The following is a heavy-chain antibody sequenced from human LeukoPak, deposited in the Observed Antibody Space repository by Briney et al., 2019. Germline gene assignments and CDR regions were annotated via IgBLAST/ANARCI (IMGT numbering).Heavy chain of an antibody. CDR3: ARDPWASGSYYYSMDV. CDR1: GFTFSDSA. J-gene: IGHJ6*02. Sequence: GGYLRLSCAASGFTFSDSAMSWVRQAPGKGLEWVSLIGASGASTYYADSVKGRFTISRDNSKNTLYLQMNSLRAEDTAVYYCARDPWASGSYYYSMDVWGQGTTVTVSS. V-gene: IGHV3-23*01. CDR2: IGASGAST. D-gene: IGHD6-19*01.